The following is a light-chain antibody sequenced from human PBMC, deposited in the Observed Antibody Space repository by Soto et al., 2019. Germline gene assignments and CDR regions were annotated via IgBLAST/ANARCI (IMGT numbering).Light chain of an antibody. Sequence: DIQMTQAPSSLSASVGDRVTITCRASQSISSYVNWYQQKPGKAPTLLIYAASSLQSGVPSRFSGSGSGTDFHLIISRHKPQDFATYYWNQSYRSHATLGPGTKVD. CDR3: NQSYRSHAT. V-gene: IGKV1-39*01. CDR2: AAS. J-gene: IGKJ3*01. CDR1: QSISSY.